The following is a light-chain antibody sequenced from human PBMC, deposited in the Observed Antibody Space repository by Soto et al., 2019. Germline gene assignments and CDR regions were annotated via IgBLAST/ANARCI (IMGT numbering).Light chain of an antibody. J-gene: IGKJ1*01. CDR2: VAS. Sequence: EIVMTQSPATLSVSPGERATLSCRASQSVGSYLAWSQQKPGQAPRLLLYVASTRSTGIPARFSGSGCGTEFTLTISVLQSDDFAMSVCQQYNNWPSDSTFVQGTKVESK. CDR3: QQYNNWPSDST. V-gene: IGKV3-15*01. CDR1: QSVGSY.